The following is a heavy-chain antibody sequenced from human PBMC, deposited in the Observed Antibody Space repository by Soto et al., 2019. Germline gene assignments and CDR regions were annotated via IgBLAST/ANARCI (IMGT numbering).Heavy chain of an antibody. CDR2: VFYSGSP. V-gene: IGHV4-59*01. CDR1: GDSISNYY. Sequence: QVQLQESGPGLVKPSETLSLTCTVSGDSISNYYWSWIRQPPGKGLEWIGYVFYSGSPNHNPSLKSRVTISPDTSKNQFSLKLTSVTAADTAVYYCARRVPSYGMDVWGQGSTVTVSS. J-gene: IGHJ6*02. CDR3: ARRVPSYGMDV.